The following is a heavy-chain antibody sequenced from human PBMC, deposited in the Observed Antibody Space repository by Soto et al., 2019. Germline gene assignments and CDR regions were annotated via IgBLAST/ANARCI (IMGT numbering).Heavy chain of an antibody. D-gene: IGHD5-18*01. Sequence: GGSLRLSCAASGFTFSRYCMSWVRQALGKGQAWVANIRADGSVKNYEESVKGRFTISRDNAKNTLYLQMNSLRAEDTAVYYCARDAGDSYGYDWFDPWGQGTLVTVSS. CDR1: GFTFSRYC. V-gene: IGHV3-7*01. CDR3: ARDAGDSYGYDWFDP. CDR2: IRADGSVK. J-gene: IGHJ5*02.